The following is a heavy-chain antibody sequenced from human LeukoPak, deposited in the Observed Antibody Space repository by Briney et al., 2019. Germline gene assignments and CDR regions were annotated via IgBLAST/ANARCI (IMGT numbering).Heavy chain of an antibody. CDR1: GYSISSGYY. J-gene: IGHJ4*02. CDR2: IYHSGST. D-gene: IGHD3-22*01. Sequence: SETLSLTCSVSGYSISSGYYWGWIRQPPGKGLEWIGSIYHSGSTYYNPSLKSRVTISVDTSKNQFSLKLSSVTAADTAVYYCARLRDSSGYYVFDYWGQGTLVTVSS. V-gene: IGHV4-38-2*01. CDR3: ARLRDSSGYYVFDY.